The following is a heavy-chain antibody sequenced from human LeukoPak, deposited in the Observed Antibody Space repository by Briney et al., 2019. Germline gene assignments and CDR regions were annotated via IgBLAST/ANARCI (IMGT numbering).Heavy chain of an antibody. CDR1: GGSFSGYY. V-gene: IGHV4-34*01. Sequence: SETLSLTCAVYGGSFSGYYWCWIRQPPGKGLEWIGQINHSGSTNYNPSLKSRVTISVDTFKNQFCLKLRSVTAADTAVYYCAKGVITFGGVIVIYFDYWGQGTLVTVSS. CDR3: AKGVITFGGVIVIYFDY. J-gene: IGHJ4*02. D-gene: IGHD3-16*02. CDR2: INHSGST.